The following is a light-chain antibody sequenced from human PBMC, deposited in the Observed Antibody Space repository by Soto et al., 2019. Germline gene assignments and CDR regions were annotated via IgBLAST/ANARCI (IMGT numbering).Light chain of an antibody. CDR3: QQYGGSPL. CDR2: DTV. Sequence: EIVLTQSPGTLSLSPGERATLSCRASQSVGSSYLAWYQQKLGQAPRLLIYDTVNRATGIPDRFSGSGSGTDFTLTIIRLEPEDFAVYYCQQYGGSPLFGQGTKLEIK. CDR1: QSVGSSY. V-gene: IGKV3-20*01. J-gene: IGKJ2*01.